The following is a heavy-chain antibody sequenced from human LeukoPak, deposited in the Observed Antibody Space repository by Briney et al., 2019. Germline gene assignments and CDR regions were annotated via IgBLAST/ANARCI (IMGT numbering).Heavy chain of an antibody. D-gene: IGHD3-10*01. Sequence: GGSLRLSCAASGFTFSTYTMNWVRQAPGKGLEWVSAISGRGDGTYYADFVKGRFTISRDNSKNTLYLQMNSLRAEDTAAYYCAKGTERYREVSSFDFWGQGTLVTVSS. CDR2: ISGRGDGT. J-gene: IGHJ4*02. CDR1: GFTFSTYT. CDR3: AKGTERYREVSSFDF. V-gene: IGHV3-23*01.